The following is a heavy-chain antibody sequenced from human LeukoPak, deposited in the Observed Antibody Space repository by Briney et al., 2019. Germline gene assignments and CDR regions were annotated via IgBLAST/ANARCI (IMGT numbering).Heavy chain of an antibody. CDR2: ISSSSSYI. CDR1: GFTFSSYS. V-gene: IGHV3-21*01. Sequence: GGSLRLSCAASGFTFSSYSMNWVRQAPGKGLEWVSSISSSSSYIYYADSVKGRFTISRDNAKNSLYLQMNSLRAEDTAMYYCARLSSDDAFDIWGQGTMVTVSS. CDR3: ARLSSDDAFDI. J-gene: IGHJ3*02.